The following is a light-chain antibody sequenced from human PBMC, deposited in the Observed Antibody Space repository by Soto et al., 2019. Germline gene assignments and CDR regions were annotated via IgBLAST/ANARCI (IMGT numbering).Light chain of an antibody. CDR2: GAS. V-gene: IGKV3-20*01. Sequence: EIVLTQSPGTLSLSPGKRVTLSCRASQSISSTYLAWYQQKPGQAPRLLIYGASSRATGIPDRFSGSGSGTDFTLTISSLDPEDFAVYYCQQYDSPPRTFGQGTKVEVQ. J-gene: IGKJ1*01. CDR1: QSISSTY. CDR3: QQYDSPPRT.